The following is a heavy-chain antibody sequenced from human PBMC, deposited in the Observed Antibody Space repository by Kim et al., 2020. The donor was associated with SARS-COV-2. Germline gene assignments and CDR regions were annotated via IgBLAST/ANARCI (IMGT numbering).Heavy chain of an antibody. CDR3: RSVVVPAAMPRGLDY. CDR1: GFTFSSYA. V-gene: IGHV3-23*01. CDR2: ISGSGGST. D-gene: IGHD2-2*01. J-gene: IGHJ4*02. Sequence: GGSLRLSCAASGFTFSSYAMSWVRQAPGKGLEWVSAISGSGGSTYYADSVKGRFTISRDNSKNTLYLQMNSLRAEDTAVYYCRSVVVPAAMPRGLDYWGQGTLVTVSS.